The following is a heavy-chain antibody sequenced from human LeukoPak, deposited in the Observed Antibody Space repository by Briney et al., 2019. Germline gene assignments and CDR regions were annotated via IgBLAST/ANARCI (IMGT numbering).Heavy chain of an antibody. Sequence: SETLSLTCTVSGGSICSSSYYWGWIRQPPGKGLEWIGSIYYSGSTYYNPSLKSRVTISVDTSKNQFSLKLSSVTAADTAVYYCAAPVTTVTTAAFDIWGQGTMVTVSS. CDR2: IYYSGST. J-gene: IGHJ3*02. V-gene: IGHV4-39*01. D-gene: IGHD4-17*01. CDR3: AAPVTTVTTAAFDI. CDR1: GGSICSSSYY.